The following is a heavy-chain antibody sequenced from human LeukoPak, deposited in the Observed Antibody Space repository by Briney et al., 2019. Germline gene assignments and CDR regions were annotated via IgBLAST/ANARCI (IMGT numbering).Heavy chain of an antibody. CDR1: GFTFSSYG. CDR3: AKDGGSSSTYASY. V-gene: IGHV3-30*18. D-gene: IGHD2-2*01. J-gene: IGHJ4*02. Sequence: GGSLRLSCAASGFTFSSYGMHWVRQAPGKGLEWVAVISYDGSKKYYADSVKGRFTISRDNSKNTLYLQMNSLRAEDTAVYSCAKDGGSSSTYASYWGQGTLVTVSS. CDR2: ISYDGSKK.